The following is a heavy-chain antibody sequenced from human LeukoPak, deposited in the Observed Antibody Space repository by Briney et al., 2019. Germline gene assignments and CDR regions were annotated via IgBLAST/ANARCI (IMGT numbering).Heavy chain of an antibody. D-gene: IGHD1-26*01. CDR1: GGSISSSSYY. CDR3: AREIPIVGALYFDY. J-gene: IGHJ4*02. CDR2: IYYSGST. V-gene: IGHV4-39*02. Sequence: SETLSLTCTVSGGSISSSSYYWGWIRQPPGKGLEWIGSIYYSGSTYYNPSLKSRVTISVVTSKNQFSLKLTSVTAADTAVYYCAREIPIVGALYFDYWGQGTLVTVSS.